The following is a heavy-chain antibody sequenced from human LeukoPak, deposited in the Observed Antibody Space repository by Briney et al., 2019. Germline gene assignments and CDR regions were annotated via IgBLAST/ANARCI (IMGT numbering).Heavy chain of an antibody. CDR3: AKAREGGGFADRPFDC. V-gene: IGHV3-23*01. CDR2: IRGRGGIT. Sequence: PGGSLRLSCAASGFTFSSYAMSWVRQAPGKGLEWVSAIRGRGGITYYADSVKGRFTISRDNSKNTLYLQMNSRRAEDTAVYYCAKAREGGGFADRPFDCWGQGTLVTVSS. CDR1: GFTFSSYA. D-gene: IGHD3-16*01. J-gene: IGHJ4*02.